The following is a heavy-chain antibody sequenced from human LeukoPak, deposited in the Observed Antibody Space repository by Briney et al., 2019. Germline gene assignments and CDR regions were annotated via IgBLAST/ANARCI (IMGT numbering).Heavy chain of an antibody. D-gene: IGHD1-26*01. Sequence: WGSLRLSCAASGFTFSSYALHWVRQAPGKGLEWVAVISYDGSNKYYADSVKGRFTIARDNCKNTLYLQMNRLRAEDTDVYDCARGDSVRPGEWVSFDYWGQGTLVTVSS. CDR1: GFTFSSYA. J-gene: IGHJ4*02. V-gene: IGHV3-30-3*01. CDR2: ISYDGSNK. CDR3: ARGDSVRPGEWVSFDY.